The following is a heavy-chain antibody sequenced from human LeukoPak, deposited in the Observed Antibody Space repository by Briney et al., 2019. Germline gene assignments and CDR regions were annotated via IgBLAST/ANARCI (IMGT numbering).Heavy chain of an antibody. CDR1: GYTFTSYA. D-gene: IGHD3-22*01. V-gene: IGHV1-69*13. CDR3: AREEYYYDSSGYYYGY. J-gene: IGHJ4*02. Sequence: ASVKVSCKASGYTFTSYAMNWVRQAPGQGLEWMGGIIPIFGTANYAQKFQGRVTITADESTSTAYMELSSLRSEDTAVYYCAREEYYYDSSGYYYGYWGQGTLVTVSS. CDR2: IIPIFGTA.